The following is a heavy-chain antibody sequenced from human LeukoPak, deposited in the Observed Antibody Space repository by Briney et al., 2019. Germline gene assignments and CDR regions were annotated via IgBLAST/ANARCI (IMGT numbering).Heavy chain of an antibody. CDR2: SNSDGSST. V-gene: IGHV3-74*01. Sequence: GGSLRLSCAASGFTFKTYWMHWVRQAPGKGLVWVSHSNSDGSSTSYADSVRGRFTISRDNAKNTLYLQMNSLRAEDTAVYYCARNGGNSDFDYWGQGTLVTVSS. D-gene: IGHD4-23*01. CDR1: GFTFKTYW. J-gene: IGHJ4*02. CDR3: ARNGGNSDFDY.